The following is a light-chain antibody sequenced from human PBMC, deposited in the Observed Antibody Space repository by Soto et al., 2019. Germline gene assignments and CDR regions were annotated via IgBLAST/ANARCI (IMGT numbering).Light chain of an antibody. CDR2: GAS. J-gene: IGKJ4*01. CDR1: QSVSSSY. V-gene: IGKV3-20*01. CDR3: QRYCRSPA. Sequence: EIVLTQSPGTLSLSPGERATLSCRASQSVSSSYLAWYQQKPGQAPRLLIYGASSRATGIPDRFSGSGSGTDLTLTSLRLEPEDFAVCYCQRYCRSPAFGGGTKVEIK.